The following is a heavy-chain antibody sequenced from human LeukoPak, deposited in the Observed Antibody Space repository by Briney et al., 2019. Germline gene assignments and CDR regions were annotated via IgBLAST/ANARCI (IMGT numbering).Heavy chain of an antibody. V-gene: IGHV4-59*01. J-gene: IGHJ2*01. Sequence: SETLSLTCTVSGGSLSSYYWSWIRQPPGKGLEWIGYIYYSGSTNYNPSLKSRVTISVDTSKNQFSLKLSSVTAADTAVYYCARDRDTAMVTSDWYFDLWGRGTLVTVSS. D-gene: IGHD5-18*01. CDR3: ARDRDTAMVTSDWYFDL. CDR2: IYYSGST. CDR1: GGSLSSYY.